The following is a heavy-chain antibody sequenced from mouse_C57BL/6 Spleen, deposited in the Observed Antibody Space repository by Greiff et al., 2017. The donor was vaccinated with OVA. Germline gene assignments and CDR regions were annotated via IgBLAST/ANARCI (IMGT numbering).Heavy chain of an antibody. Sequence: EVQGVESGGDLVKPGGSLKLSCAASGFTFSSYGLSWVRQTPDKRLEWVATISSGGSYTYYPDSVKGRFTISRDNAKNTLYLQMSSLKSEDTAMYYCARLYGSSYWYFDVWGTGTTVTVSS. D-gene: IGHD1-1*01. J-gene: IGHJ1*03. CDR1: GFTFSSYG. CDR2: ISSGGSYT. V-gene: IGHV5-6*01. CDR3: ARLYGSSYWYFDV.